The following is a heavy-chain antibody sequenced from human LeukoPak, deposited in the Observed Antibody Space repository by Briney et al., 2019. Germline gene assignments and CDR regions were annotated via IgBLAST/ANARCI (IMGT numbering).Heavy chain of an antibody. CDR1: GYTFTGYY. Sequence: GASVKVSCKASGYTFTGYYMHWVRQAPGQGLEWMGWINPNSGGTNYAQKFQGRVTMTRDTSISTAYMELSRLRSDDTAVYYCARDMIEHTSSTEVFDYWGQGTLVTVSS. V-gene: IGHV1-2*02. J-gene: IGHJ4*02. CDR3: ARDMIEHTSSTEVFDY. D-gene: IGHD3-22*01. CDR2: INPNSGGT.